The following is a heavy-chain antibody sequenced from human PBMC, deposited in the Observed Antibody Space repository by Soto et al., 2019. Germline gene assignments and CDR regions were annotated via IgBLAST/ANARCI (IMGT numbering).Heavy chain of an antibody. CDR1: ELAFTSYW. Sequence: GVSLRLSYAACELAFTSYWMHWVRQRPGKGLVWVSRISGDGSSTTYADSVRGRFTISRDNAKNTVYLQMDSLRAEDTAVYYCARSLPGTYGAFDLWGQGTMVNVSS. J-gene: IGHJ3*01. CDR2: ISGDGSST. V-gene: IGHV3-74*01. CDR3: ARSLPGTYGAFDL. D-gene: IGHD1-7*01.